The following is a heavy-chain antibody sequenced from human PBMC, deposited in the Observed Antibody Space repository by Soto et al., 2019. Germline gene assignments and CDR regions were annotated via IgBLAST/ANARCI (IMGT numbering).Heavy chain of an antibody. J-gene: IGHJ6*02. CDR3: AGYCSSYISLEDHYFASEV. V-gene: IGHV4-59*01. Sequence: PSETLSLPCNVSGGSIYAYSWNWILQSPGKGLEWIGCISDGGSTNYNPALKRRLTISVDTSKKQVSLKLSSGSAPDTARFLCAGYCSSYISLEDHYFASEVWGHATTVTVAS. CDR2: ISDGGST. CDR1: GGSIYAYS. D-gene: IGHD2-2*01.